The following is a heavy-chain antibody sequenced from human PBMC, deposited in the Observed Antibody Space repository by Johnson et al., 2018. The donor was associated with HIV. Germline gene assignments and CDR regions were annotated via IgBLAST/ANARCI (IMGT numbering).Heavy chain of an antibody. CDR3: AKEAVATSHAFDI. CDR2: ITCGGSEK. D-gene: IGHD5-12*01. J-gene: IGHJ3*02. Sequence: CQAPEKGLEWVAVITCGGSEKFYVDSVKGRLTISRDDAKNSLYLQVNSLRAEDMTVYYCAKEAVATSHAFDIWGQGTMVTVSS. V-gene: IGHV3-52*01.